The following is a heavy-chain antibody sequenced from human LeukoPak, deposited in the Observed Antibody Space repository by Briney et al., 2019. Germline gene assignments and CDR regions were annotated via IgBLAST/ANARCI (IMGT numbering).Heavy chain of an antibody. CDR2: IKQDGSEK. Sequence: GGSLRLSCAASGFTFSIYWMSWVRQAPGKGLEWVANIKQDGSEKYYVDSVKGRFTISRDNAKNSLYLQMNSLRAEDTAVYYCARSPPEANYYDSSGFDYWGQGTLVTVSS. V-gene: IGHV3-7*01. CDR1: GFTFSIYW. J-gene: IGHJ4*02. D-gene: IGHD3-22*01. CDR3: ARSPPEANYYDSSGFDY.